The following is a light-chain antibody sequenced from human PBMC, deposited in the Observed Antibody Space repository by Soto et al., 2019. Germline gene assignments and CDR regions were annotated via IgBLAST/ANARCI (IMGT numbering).Light chain of an antibody. CDR2: DVS. V-gene: IGLV2-14*03. J-gene: IGLJ1*01. CDR1: SSDIGDSNY. Sequence: SVLTHPASGSGVPVQSLPISYTGTSSDIGDSNYVSWYQQHPGKAPKLVIYDVSNRPSGVSNRFSGSKSANTASLTISGLQAEDEADYYCSSFRSSSTSYVFGTGTKVPVL. CDR3: SSFRSSSTSYV.